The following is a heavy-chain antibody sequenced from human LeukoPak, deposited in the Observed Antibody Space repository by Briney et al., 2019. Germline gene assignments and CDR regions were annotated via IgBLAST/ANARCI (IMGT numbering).Heavy chain of an antibody. CDR2: IIPILGIA. D-gene: IGHD5-12*01. Sequence: GSSVKVSCKASGGTFSSYATSWVRQAPGQGLEWMGRIIPILGIANYAQKFQGRVTITADKSTSTAYMELSSLRSEDTAVYYCARGQLSGYDLFDYWGQGTLVTVSS. V-gene: IGHV1-69*04. CDR3: ARGQLSGYDLFDY. CDR1: GGTFSSYA. J-gene: IGHJ4*02.